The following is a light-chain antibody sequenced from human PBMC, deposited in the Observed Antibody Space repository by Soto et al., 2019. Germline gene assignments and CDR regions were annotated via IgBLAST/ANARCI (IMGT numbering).Light chain of an antibody. CDR2: DAS. V-gene: IGKV1-5*01. J-gene: IGKJ1*01. CDR3: QQYNSYST. Sequence: DIQMTQSPSTLSASLGDRVTITCRASQSISSWLAWYQQKPGKAPKVLIFDASSLESGVPSRFSGIGSGTEFTLTISSMKSDDFATYYCQQYNSYSTFGQGTKVDIK. CDR1: QSISSW.